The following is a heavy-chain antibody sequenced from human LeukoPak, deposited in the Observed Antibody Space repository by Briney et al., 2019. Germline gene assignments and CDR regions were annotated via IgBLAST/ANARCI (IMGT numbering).Heavy chain of an antibody. CDR1: GFTFSSYP. CDR2: ISASGGSI. CDR3: AKYPASGPSVNVDY. V-gene: IGHV3-23*01. J-gene: IGHJ4*02. Sequence: GGSLRLSCAASGFTFSSYPMSWVRQAPGSGLEWVSAISASGGSIYYADSVKGRFTISRDSSRNTLYLQMNSLRVEDTAVYYCAKYPASGPSVNVDYWGQGTLVTVSS. D-gene: IGHD2-15*01.